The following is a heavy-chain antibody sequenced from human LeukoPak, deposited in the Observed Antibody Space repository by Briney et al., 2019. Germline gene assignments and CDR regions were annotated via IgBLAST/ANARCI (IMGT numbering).Heavy chain of an antibody. V-gene: IGHV4-59*08. CDR3: ARHATLDTAMVLWDY. CDR2: IYYSGST. D-gene: IGHD5-18*01. J-gene: IGHJ4*02. Sequence: SETLSLTCTVSGDSISSYYWSWIRQPPGKGLEWIGYIYYSGSTNYNPSLKSRVTISVDTSKNQFSLKLSSVTAADTAVYYCARHATLDTAMVLWDYWGQGTLVTVSS. CDR1: GDSISSYY.